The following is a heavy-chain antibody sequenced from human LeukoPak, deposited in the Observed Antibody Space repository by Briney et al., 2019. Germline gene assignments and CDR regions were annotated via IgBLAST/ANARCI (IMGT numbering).Heavy chain of an antibody. CDR1: GYTFTDYG. CDR3: ARGEDYYDAP. J-gene: IGHJ5*02. CDR2: ISSYNDKT. V-gene: IGHV1-18*01. D-gene: IGHD3-22*01. Sequence: ASVKVSCKASGYTFTDYGISWVRQAPGQGLEWMGWISSYNDKTNYAQNLQGRLTMTTDTSTSTAYMELRSLRSDDTAVYYCARGEDYYDAPWGQGTLVTVSS.